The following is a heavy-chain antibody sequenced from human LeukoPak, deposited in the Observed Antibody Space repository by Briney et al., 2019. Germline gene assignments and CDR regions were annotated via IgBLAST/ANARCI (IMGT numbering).Heavy chain of an antibody. CDR1: GGTFSSYG. CDR2: IIPIGGTA. D-gene: IGHD3-10*01. V-gene: IGHV1-69*05. CDR3: AREGPSNTLRRGLRGGYDY. Sequence: SVKVSCKASGGTFSSYGFGWVRQAPGQGLEWMGGIIPIGGTANYAQKFQGRVTMTTDESTRTAYMELSSLKSEDTAVYYCAREGPSNTLRRGLRGGYDYWGQGT. J-gene: IGHJ4*02.